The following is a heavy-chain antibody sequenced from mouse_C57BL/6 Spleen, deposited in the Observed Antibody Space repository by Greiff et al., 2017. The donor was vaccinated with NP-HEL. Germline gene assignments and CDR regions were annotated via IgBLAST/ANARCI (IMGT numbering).Heavy chain of an antibody. D-gene: IGHD2-4*01. J-gene: IGHJ4*01. CDR2: IYPGDGDT. CDR3: ARDDYPLYYYAMDY. V-gene: IGHV1-82*01. CDR1: GYAFSSSW. Sequence: VQLQQSGPELVKPGASVKISCKASGYAFSSSWMNWVKQRPGKGLEWIGRIYPGDGDTNYNGKFKGKATLTADKSSSTAYMQLSSLTSEDSAVYFCARDDYPLYYYAMDYWGQGTSVTVSS.